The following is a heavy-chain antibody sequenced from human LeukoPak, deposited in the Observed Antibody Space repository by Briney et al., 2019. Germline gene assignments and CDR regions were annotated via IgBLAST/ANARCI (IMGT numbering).Heavy chain of an antibody. CDR1: GGTFRSYA. Sequence: SVKVSCKASGGTFRSYAISWVRQAPGHGLEWMGGIIPIFGTANYAQKFQGRVTITADESTRTAYMELSSLRSEDTAVYYCARAHNRVGRNCRVGSCYPVYRWFDPWGQGTPVTVSS. D-gene: IGHD2-15*01. CDR3: ARAHNRVGRNCRVGSCYPVYRWFDP. CDR2: IIPIFGTA. J-gene: IGHJ5*02. V-gene: IGHV1-69*01.